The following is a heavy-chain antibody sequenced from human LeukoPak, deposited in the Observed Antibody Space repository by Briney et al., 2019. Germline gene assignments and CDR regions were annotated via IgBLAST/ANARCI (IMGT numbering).Heavy chain of an antibody. CDR3: ARGWSVWERQTYCGGDCYSGWFDP. D-gene: IGHD2-21*02. CDR2: MNPNSGNT. J-gene: IGHJ5*02. Sequence: ASVKVSCKASGYTFTSYDINWVRQATGQGLEWMGWMNPNSGNTGYAQKFQGRVTMTRNTSISTAYMELSSLRSEDTAVYYCARGWSVWERQTYCGGDCYSGWFDPWGQGTLVTVSS. CDR1: GYTFTSYD. V-gene: IGHV1-8*01.